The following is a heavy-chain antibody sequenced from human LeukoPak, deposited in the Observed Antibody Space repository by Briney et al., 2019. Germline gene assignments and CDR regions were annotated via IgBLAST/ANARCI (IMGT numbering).Heavy chain of an antibody. J-gene: IGHJ5*02. CDR3: ARSSVGWFDP. CDR2: INSYNGNT. V-gene: IGHV1-18*01. D-gene: IGHD6-25*01. CDR1: GYTFSSSA. Sequence: ASVKVSCKASGYTFSSSAISWVRQAPGQGLEWMGAINSYNGNTNYAQNLQGRVTMATDTATSTAYMELRSLTSDDTAVYFCARSSVGWFDPWGQGTLVTVSS.